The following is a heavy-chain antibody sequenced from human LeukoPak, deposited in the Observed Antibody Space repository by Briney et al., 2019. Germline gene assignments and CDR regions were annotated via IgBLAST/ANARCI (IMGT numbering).Heavy chain of an antibody. CDR1: DYSISSGYY. V-gene: IGHV4-38-2*02. J-gene: IGHJ4*02. CDR3: ARGRNDFWSGYPHFDY. CDR2: FYHSGST. D-gene: IGHD3-3*01. Sequence: SETLSLTCTVSDYSISSGYYWGWIRQPPGKGLEWIGSFYHSGSTYYNPSLQSRVTISVDTSKNQFSLKLSSVTAADTAVYYCARGRNDFWSGYPHFDYWGQGTLVTVSS.